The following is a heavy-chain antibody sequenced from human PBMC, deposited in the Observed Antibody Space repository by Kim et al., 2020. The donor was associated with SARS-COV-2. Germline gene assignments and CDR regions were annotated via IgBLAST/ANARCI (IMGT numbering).Heavy chain of an antibody. V-gene: IGHV1-46*01. J-gene: IGHJ5*02. CDR3: ARVPYYCSGGSCQPNWFDP. CDR1: GYTFTSYY. Sequence: ASVKVSCKASGYTFTSYYMHWVRQAAGQGLEWMGIINPSGGSTSYAQKFQGRVTMTRDTSTSTVYMELSSLRSEDTAVYYCARVPYYCSGGSCQPNWFDPWGQGTLVTVSS. D-gene: IGHD2-15*01. CDR2: INPSGGST.